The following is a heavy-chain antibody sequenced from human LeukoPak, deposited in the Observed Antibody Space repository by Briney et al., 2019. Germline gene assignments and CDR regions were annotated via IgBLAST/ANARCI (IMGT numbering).Heavy chain of an antibody. D-gene: IGHD6-19*01. CDR3: ATVTRSAWYSFDC. V-gene: IGHV4-61*01. CDR2: LYYSGTT. J-gene: IGHJ4*02. Sequence: SETLSLTCTVSGGSVSSGSYYWSWIRQPPGKGLEWIGHLYYSGTTNYIYNPSLKGRVTISIDTSKNQFSLKLSSVTAADTAVYYCATVTRSAWYSFDCWGQGTLVTVS. CDR1: GGSVSSGSYY.